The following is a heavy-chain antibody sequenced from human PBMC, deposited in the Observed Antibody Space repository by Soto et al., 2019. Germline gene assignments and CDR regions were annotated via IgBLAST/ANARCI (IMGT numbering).Heavy chain of an antibody. CDR1: GYTFTSYG. J-gene: IGHJ4*02. V-gene: IGHV1-18*01. CDR3: ARSHSYYDFWSGYQSPNHIDS. CDR2: ISAYNGNT. D-gene: IGHD3-3*01. Sequence: ASVKVSCKASGYTFTSYGISWVRQAPGQGLEWMEWISAYNGNTNYAQKLQGRVTMTTDTSTSTAYMELRSLRSDDTAVYYCARSHSYYDFWSGYQSPNHIDSWGKGTQVTVSS.